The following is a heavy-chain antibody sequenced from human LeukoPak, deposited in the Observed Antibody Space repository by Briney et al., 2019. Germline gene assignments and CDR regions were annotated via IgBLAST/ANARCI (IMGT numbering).Heavy chain of an antibody. CDR1: GYNYSGHY. D-gene: IGHD1-26*01. CDR3: ASPPLSSAMYYAH. V-gene: IGHV1-2*02. CDR2: IKPSNGDT. J-gene: IGHJ4*02. Sequence: ASVKVSCKASGYNYSGHYMHWVRQAPGQGLEWMGWIKPSNGDTKYAQNFQGRVTMTRDTSISTAYMELSSLRSDDTAVYYCASPPLSSAMYYAHWGQGTLVTVSS.